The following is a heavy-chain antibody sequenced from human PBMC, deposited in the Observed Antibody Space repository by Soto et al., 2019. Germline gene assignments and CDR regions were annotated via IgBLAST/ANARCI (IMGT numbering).Heavy chain of an antibody. CDR2: INVYNGNT. CDR3: ARDTSGGEYAY. J-gene: IGHJ4*02. CDR1: GYTFTSYG. V-gene: IGHV1-18*01. D-gene: IGHD3-10*01. Sequence: ASVKVSCKASGYTFTSYGISWVRQAPGQGLEWMGWINVYNGNTNYAQKLQGRVTMTTDTSTSTAYLDLRSLRSDDTAVYFCARDTSGGEYAYWGQGTLDTVSS.